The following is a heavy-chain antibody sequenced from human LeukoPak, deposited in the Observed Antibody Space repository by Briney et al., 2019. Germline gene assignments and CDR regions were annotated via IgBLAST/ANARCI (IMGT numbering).Heavy chain of an antibody. J-gene: IGHJ6*03. Sequence: SLRLSCAASGFTFDDYAMHWVRQAPGKGLEWVSGISWNSGSIGYADSVKGRFTISRDNAKNSLYLQMNSLRAEDTAVYYCARAIRWEYYYMDVWGKGTTVTISS. CDR1: GFTFDDYA. CDR2: ISWNSGSI. D-gene: IGHD4-23*01. V-gene: IGHV3-9*01. CDR3: ARAIRWEYYYMDV.